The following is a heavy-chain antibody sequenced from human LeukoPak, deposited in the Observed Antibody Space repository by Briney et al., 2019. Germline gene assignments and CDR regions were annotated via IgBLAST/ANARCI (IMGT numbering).Heavy chain of an antibody. CDR2: ITSDGSST. J-gene: IGHJ4*02. CDR3: ARDQSGYFDL. CDR1: GFTFSSYW. D-gene: IGHD1-26*01. Sequence: PGGSLRLSCAASGFTFSSYWMHWVRQAPGKGLVWVSRITSDGSSTSSADSVKGRFTISRDSAKNTLFLQMNSLRAEDTAVYYCARDQSGYFDLWGQGTLVTVSS. V-gene: IGHV3-74*01.